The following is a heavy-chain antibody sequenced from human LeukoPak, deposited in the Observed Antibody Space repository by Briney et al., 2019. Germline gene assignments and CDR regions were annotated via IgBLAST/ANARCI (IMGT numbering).Heavy chain of an antibody. CDR2: INSDGSST. Sequence: GGSLRLSCAASGFTFSSYWMHWVRQAPGKGLVWVSRINSDGSSTSYADSVKGRFTISRDNAKNTLYLQMNSLRAEDTAVCYCARDYYDSSGYYYLSGYYYGMDVWGQGTTVTVSS. V-gene: IGHV3-74*01. D-gene: IGHD3-22*01. CDR1: GFTFSSYW. CDR3: ARDYYDSSGYYYLSGYYYGMDV. J-gene: IGHJ6*02.